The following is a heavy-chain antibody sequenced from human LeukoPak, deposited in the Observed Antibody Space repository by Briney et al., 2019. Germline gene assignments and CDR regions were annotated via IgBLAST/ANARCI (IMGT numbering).Heavy chain of an antibody. Sequence: ASVKVSCKASGYTFTSYYMHWVRQAPGQGLEWMGWINPNSGGTNYAQKFQGRVTMTRDTSISTAYMELSRLRSDDTAVYYCARDRYGIAAAGTEDFYYYMDVWGKGTTVTISS. CDR2: INPNSGGT. J-gene: IGHJ6*03. CDR3: ARDRYGIAAAGTEDFYYYMDV. D-gene: IGHD6-13*01. V-gene: IGHV1-2*02. CDR1: GYTFTSYY.